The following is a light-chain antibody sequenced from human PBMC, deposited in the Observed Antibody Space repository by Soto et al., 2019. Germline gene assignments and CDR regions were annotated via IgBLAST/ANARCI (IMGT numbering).Light chain of an antibody. Sequence: DFQMTQSPASLSASAGDRVTITCRASQSISNNLSWYQQRPGKAPKLLIYAASTLQSGVPSRCSGSGSGTDFTLTISRLEPEDFAVYYCQQYGSSLTFGPGTKVDIK. CDR1: QSISNN. V-gene: IGKV1-39*01. CDR3: QQYGSSLT. J-gene: IGKJ3*01. CDR2: AAS.